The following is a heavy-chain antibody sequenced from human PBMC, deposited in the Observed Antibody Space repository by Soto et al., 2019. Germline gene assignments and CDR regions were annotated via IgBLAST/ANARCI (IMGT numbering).Heavy chain of an antibody. V-gene: IGHV1-69*13. CDR1: GGTFSSYA. CDR3: ASANAGYSSGWFDY. CDR2: IIPIFGTA. D-gene: IGHD6-19*01. J-gene: IGHJ4*02. Sequence: SVKVSCKASGGTFSSYAISWVRQAPGQGLEWMGGIIPIFGTANYAQKFQGRVTITADESTSTAYMELSSLRSEDTAVYYCASANAGYSSGWFDYWGQGTLVTVSS.